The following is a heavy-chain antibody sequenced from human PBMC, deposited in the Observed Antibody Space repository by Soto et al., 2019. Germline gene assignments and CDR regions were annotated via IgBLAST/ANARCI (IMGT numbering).Heavy chain of an antibody. CDR1: GGSVSNASFY. CDR2: IFYTGVT. J-gene: IGHJ2*01. Sequence: QVQLQESGPGLVKPSETLSLTCSVSGGSVSNASFYWTWIRQAPGTGLEYIGYIFYTGVTNYNPSLSRLVTISLDTSKNHFSLKLNSMTAADTAVYYCVRVLDSSWYAAPWGRGTLVTVSS. CDR3: VRVLDSSWYAAP. D-gene: IGHD3-22*01. V-gene: IGHV4-61*03.